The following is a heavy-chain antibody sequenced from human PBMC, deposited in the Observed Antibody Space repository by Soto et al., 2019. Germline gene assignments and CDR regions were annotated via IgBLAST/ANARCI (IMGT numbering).Heavy chain of an antibody. J-gene: IGHJ4*02. V-gene: IGHV3-48*01. Sequence: GGSLRLSCAASGFTFSIYNMNWVRQAQGKGLEWVSYISSSGSTIYYADSVKGRFTISRDNAKNSLYLQMNSLRAEDTAVYYCARVAYYYDSSGYFYWGQGTLVTVSS. D-gene: IGHD3-22*01. CDR3: ARVAYYYDSSGYFY. CDR1: GFTFSIYN. CDR2: ISSSGSTI.